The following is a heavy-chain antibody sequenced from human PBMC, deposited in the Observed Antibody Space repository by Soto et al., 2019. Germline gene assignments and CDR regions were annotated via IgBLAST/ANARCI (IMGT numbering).Heavy chain of an antibody. CDR3: AQRTTGGFYFDY. J-gene: IGHJ4*02. V-gene: IGHV2-5*02. CDR1: GFSLRNSGVG. Sequence: QITLKESGPTLVKPTQTLTLTCTFSGFSLRNSGVGVGWIRQPPGKALEWLALIYWDDDKRYSPSLKSRLTITKDTSKHQLVLTMTNMDPVDTATYYCAQRTTGGFYFDYWGQGTLVTVSS. D-gene: IGHD4-17*01. CDR2: IYWDDDK.